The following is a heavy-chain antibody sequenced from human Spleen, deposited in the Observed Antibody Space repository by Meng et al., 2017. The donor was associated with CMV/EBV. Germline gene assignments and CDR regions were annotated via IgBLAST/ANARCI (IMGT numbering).Heavy chain of an antibody. D-gene: IGHD1-26*01. V-gene: IGHV3-66*02. CDR3: ARQASGTYDVPPLDI. J-gene: IGHJ3*02. Sequence: GESLKISCAASGFSVSSDYMSWVRQAPGKGLEWVSVIYSDGSTYYVDSVKGRFTISRDNSKNTLYLQMDSLRIEDTAVYYCARQASGTYDVPPLDIWGQGTMVTVSS. CDR2: IYSDGST. CDR1: GFSVSSDY.